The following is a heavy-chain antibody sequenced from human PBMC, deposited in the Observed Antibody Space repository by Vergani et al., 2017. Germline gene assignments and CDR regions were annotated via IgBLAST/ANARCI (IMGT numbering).Heavy chain of an antibody. D-gene: IGHD1-7*01. CDR1: GFSLNTRGVS. Sequence: QITLKESGPTLVKPTQTLTLTCTFSGFSLNTRGVSVAWIRQPPGKALDWLALIYWNDDQHYSPSLNNRVTITKDTSKNQVVLTMTNMDYVDTGTYYCVYRKTEWGTTGCFYPFYYYYYMDVWGKGTTVTFS. J-gene: IGHJ6*03. CDR2: IYWNDDQ. CDR3: VYRKTEWGTTGCFYPFYYYYYMDV. V-gene: IGHV2-5*04.